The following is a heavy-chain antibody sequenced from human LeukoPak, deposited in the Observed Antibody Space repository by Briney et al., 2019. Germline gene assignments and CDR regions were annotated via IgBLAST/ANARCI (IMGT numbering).Heavy chain of an antibody. Sequence: KPSETLSLTCTVSGGSISSYYWSWIRQPPGKGLEWIGYIYYSGSTNYNPSLKSRVTISVDMSKNQFSLKLSSVTAADTAVYYCARGLTNYDILTGYYPNYYYGMDVWGKGTTVTVSS. CDR3: ARGLTNYDILTGYYPNYYYGMDV. CDR2: IYYSGST. D-gene: IGHD3-9*01. V-gene: IGHV4-59*01. J-gene: IGHJ6*04. CDR1: GGSISSYY.